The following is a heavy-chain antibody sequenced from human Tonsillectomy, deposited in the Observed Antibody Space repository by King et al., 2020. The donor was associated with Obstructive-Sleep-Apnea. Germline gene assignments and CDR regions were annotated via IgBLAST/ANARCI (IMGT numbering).Heavy chain of an antibody. CDR1: GGSIINSY. V-gene: IGHV4-59*01. J-gene: IGHJ5*02. CDR2: IFYTGTT. Sequence: VQLQESGPGLVKPSETLSLTCTVSGGSIINSYWTWIRQPPGKGLEWIGHIFYTGTTNYNHSLKSRVTISIDTSKNQFSLRLSSVTAADTAMYYCAKLTGDSWYQLLPRGWFDPWGQGTLVTVSS. CDR3: AKLTGDSWYQLLPRGWFDP. D-gene: IGHD2-21*02.